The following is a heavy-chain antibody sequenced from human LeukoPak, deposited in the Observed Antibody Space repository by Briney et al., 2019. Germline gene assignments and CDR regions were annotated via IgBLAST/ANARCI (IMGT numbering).Heavy chain of an antibody. D-gene: IGHD3-22*01. V-gene: IGHV4-31*03. CDR3: TRKVDYYDTNGYRITDPAFDI. Sequence: PSETLSLTCTVSGGSISSGGYYWSWIRQHPGKGLEWIGYIYYSGSTYYNPSLKSRVTISVDTSKNQFSLKLSSVTAADTAVYYCTRKVDYYDTNGYRITDPAFDIWGQGTMVTVSS. CDR1: GGSISSGGYY. CDR2: IYYSGST. J-gene: IGHJ3*02.